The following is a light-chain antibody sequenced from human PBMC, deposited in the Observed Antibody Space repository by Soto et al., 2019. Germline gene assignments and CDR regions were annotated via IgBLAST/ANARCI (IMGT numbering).Light chain of an antibody. Sequence: EIVLTQSPGTLSLSPGERATLSCRASQSVSSSYLAWYQQKPGQAPRLLIYDASNRATGVPARFSGSGSGTDFTLTVSSLEPEDFAVYYCQQRRSWPRTFGQGTKVDIK. CDR1: QSVSSSY. J-gene: IGKJ1*01. CDR3: QQRRSWPRT. V-gene: IGKV3-11*01. CDR2: DAS.